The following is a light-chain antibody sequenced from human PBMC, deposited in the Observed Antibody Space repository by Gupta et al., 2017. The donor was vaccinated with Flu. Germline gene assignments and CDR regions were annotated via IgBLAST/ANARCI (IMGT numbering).Light chain of an antibody. V-gene: IGKV1-16*01. Sequence: LSASVGDTVTITCRASQGIAKNLAWVKQRSGKAPKPLIYDASNLQSGVSSRFSGSGFGTDFTLTITNLQPEDFATYYCRQYHDYPLAYGGGTKVDIK. CDR2: DAS. CDR1: QGIAKN. CDR3: RQYHDYPLA. J-gene: IGKJ4*01.